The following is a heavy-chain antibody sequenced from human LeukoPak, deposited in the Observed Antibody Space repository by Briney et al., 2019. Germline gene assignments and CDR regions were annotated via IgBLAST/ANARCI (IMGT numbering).Heavy chain of an antibody. D-gene: IGHD4-23*01. CDR3: ARHSSMTTVVLDY. V-gene: IGHV4-39*01. Sequence: SETLSLTCTVSGGSMSSSNYYWGWIRQPPGKGLEWIGSIYDSESTYYNPSLKSRVTISVDTSKRQFSLKLSSVTATDTAVYYCARHSSMTTVVLDYWCQATLVTVCS. J-gene: IGHJ4*02. CDR2: IYDSEST. CDR1: GGSMSSSNYY.